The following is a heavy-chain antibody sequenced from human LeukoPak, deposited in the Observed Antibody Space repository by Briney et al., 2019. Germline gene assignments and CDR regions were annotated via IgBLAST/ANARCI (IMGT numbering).Heavy chain of an antibody. V-gene: IGHV1-2*02. CDR2: INPNSGGT. D-gene: IGHD6-13*01. Sequence: ASVKVSCKASGYTFTGYYMRWVRQAPGQGLEWMGWINPNSGGTNYAQKFQGRVTMTRDTSISTAYMELSRLRSDDTAVYYCARATRYSSSWYGYWGQGTLVAVSS. CDR1: GYTFTGYY. CDR3: ARATRYSSSWYGY. J-gene: IGHJ4*02.